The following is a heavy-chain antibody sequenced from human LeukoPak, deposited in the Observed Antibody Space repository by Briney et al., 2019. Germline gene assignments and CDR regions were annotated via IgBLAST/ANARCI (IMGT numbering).Heavy chain of an antibody. J-gene: IGHJ4*02. CDR3: AKAAGAVAGQFDY. CDR1: GFTVSSNY. CDR2: ISGSGGST. Sequence: GGSLRLSCAASGFTVSSNYMSWVRQAPGKGLEWVSAISGSGGSTYYADSVKGRFTISRDNSKNTLYLQMNSLGAEDTAVYYCAKAAGAVAGQFDYWGQGTLVTVSS. D-gene: IGHD6-19*01. V-gene: IGHV3-23*01.